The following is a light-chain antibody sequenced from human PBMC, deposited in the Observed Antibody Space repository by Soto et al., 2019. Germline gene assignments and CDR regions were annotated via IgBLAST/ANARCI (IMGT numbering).Light chain of an antibody. V-gene: IGKV1-5*01. CDR3: QQYNSYSPA. J-gene: IGKJ1*01. Sequence: DIQMTQSPSTLSASVGDRVTITCRASQSISSWLAWHQQKPGKAPKLLIYDASSLESGVPSRFSGSGSGTESTLTISSLQPDDFATYYCQQYNSYSPAFGQGTKVEIK. CDR1: QSISSW. CDR2: DAS.